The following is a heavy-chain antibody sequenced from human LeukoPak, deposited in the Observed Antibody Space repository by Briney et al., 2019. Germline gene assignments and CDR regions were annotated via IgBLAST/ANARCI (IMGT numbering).Heavy chain of an antibody. D-gene: IGHD3-10*01. J-gene: IGHJ4*02. V-gene: IGHV1-18*01. CDR3: ASERGMVREVPSRPDY. CDR1: RYTFISYG. CDR2: ISAYNGNS. Sequence: ASVKVSCKASRYTFISYGINWVRQAPGQGLEWMGWISAYNGNSNSAQKFQGRLTMTTETSTSTAYMELRSLSFDDTAVYYCASERGMVREVPSRPDYWGQGTLVTVSS.